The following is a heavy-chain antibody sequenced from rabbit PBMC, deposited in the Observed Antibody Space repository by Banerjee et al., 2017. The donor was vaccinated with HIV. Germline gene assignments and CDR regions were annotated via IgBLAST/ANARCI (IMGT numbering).Heavy chain of an antibody. D-gene: IGHD6-1*01. CDR2: IYTSSGNT. V-gene: IGHV1S45*01. CDR1: GIDFSSDYY. J-gene: IGHJ6*01. CDR3: ARDGAGYAGYGYAHL. Sequence: QQQLEESGGGLVKPGGTLTLTCKASGIDFSSDYYMCWVRQAPGKGLEWIASIYTSSGNTVYASWAKGRFTISKTSWTTVTLQMTSLTAADTATYFCARDGAGYAGYGYAHLWGPGTLVTVS.